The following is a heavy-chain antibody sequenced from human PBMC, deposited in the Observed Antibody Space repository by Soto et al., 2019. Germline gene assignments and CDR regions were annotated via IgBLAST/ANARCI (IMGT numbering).Heavy chain of an antibody. D-gene: IGHD3-22*01. CDR2: INSDGSST. CDR3: AIEAYDSSRYYYAD. CDR1: GFTFSSYW. V-gene: IGHV3-74*01. J-gene: IGHJ4*02. Sequence: GGSLRPSCAASGFTFSSYWMHWVRQAPGKGLVWVSRINSDGSSTSYADSVKGRFTISRDNAKNTLYLQMNSLRAEDTAVYYCAIEAYDSSRYYYADWGKGTLVTVSS.